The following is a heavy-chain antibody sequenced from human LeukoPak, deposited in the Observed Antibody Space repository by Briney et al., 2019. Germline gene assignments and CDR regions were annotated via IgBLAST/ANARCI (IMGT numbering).Heavy chain of an antibody. CDR2: ISNSAGYT. CDR1: GFTFSTYG. CDR3: AKDGGPNYDNSGYYSDDAFDF. D-gene: IGHD3-22*01. Sequence: PGGSLRLSCAASGFTFSTYGMSWVRQAPGKGLEWVSAISNSAGYTYYAAPVKGRFTISRDNSKNTLFLQMNSLRAEDTAVYSCAKDGGPNYDNSGYYSDDAFDFWGQGTMVTVSS. V-gene: IGHV3-23*01. J-gene: IGHJ3*01.